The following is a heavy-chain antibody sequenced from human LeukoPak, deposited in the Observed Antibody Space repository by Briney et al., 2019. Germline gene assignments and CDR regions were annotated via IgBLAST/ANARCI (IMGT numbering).Heavy chain of an antibody. CDR3: ARLAYSSSWYVFY. D-gene: IGHD6-13*01. Sequence: GGSLTLSCAASGFTFSGYWMHWVRQVPGKGLLWVSRIHPDGSSTTYADSVKGRFTISRDNAKNTLYLQMNSLRAEDTAVYYCARLAYSSSWYVFYWGQGTLVTVSS. CDR1: GFTFSGYW. CDR2: IHPDGSST. J-gene: IGHJ4*02. V-gene: IGHV3-74*01.